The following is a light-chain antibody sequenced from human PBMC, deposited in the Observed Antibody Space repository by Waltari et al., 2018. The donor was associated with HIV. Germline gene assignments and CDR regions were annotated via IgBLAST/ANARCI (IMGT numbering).Light chain of an antibody. Sequence: QTVVTQEPSFSVSPGGTVTLTCGLSSGSVSTNYYPSRYQQTPGQAPRTLIYSTNTRSSGVPDRFSGSILGNKAALTITGAQADDESDYYCVLYMGSGIWVFGGGTKLTVL. CDR1: SGSVSTNYY. V-gene: IGLV8-61*01. CDR2: STN. J-gene: IGLJ3*02. CDR3: VLYMGSGIWV.